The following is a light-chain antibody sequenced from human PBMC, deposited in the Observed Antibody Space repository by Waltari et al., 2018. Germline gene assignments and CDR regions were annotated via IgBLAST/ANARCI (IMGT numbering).Light chain of an antibody. CDR2: QAS. CDR1: QSFSSW. CDR3: QQYNIYPRT. J-gene: IGKJ1*01. V-gene: IGKV1-5*03. Sequence: DIHMPQSPSTLSASVGDRVTLTCRASQSFSSWLAWYQQKPGKAPKLLIYQASRLQTGVPSRFSGSESGTEATLTINNLQPDDFATYYCQQYNIYPRTYGQGTKVEIK.